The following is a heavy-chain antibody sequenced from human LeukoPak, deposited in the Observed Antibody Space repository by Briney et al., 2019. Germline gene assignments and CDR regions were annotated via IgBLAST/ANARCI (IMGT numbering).Heavy chain of an antibody. CDR1: GTSITTCY. CDR3: ARHGAGYSYDL. V-gene: IGHV4-59*08. CDR2: LYDSGNT. J-gene: IGHJ4*02. Sequence: SETLSLTCTVSGTSITTCYWSWIRQPPGKGLEWIGYLYDSGNTIYNPSLKSRVTISEDTSKNQFSLKVNSLTAADTAVYYCARHGAGYSYDLWGQGTLVTVSS. D-gene: IGHD5-24*01.